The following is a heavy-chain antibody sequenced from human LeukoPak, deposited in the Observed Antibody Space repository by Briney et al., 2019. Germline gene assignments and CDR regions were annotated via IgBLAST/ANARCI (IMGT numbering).Heavy chain of an antibody. J-gene: IGHJ6*03. D-gene: IGHD3-10*01. CDR1: GGSISSGGYY. V-gene: IGHV4-30-2*01. Sequence: SETLSLTCTVSGGSISSGGYYWSWIRQPPGKGLEWIGYIYHSGSTYYNPSLKSRVTISVDRSKNQFSLKLSSVTAADTAVYYCASGVSAALGYYYMDVWGKGTTVTVSS. CDR2: IYHSGST. CDR3: ASGVSAALGYYYMDV.